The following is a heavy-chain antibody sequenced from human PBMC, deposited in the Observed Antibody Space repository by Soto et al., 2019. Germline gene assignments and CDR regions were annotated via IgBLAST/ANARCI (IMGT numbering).Heavy chain of an antibody. CDR3: ASRSVGGYSYGYYYYYGMDV. Sequence: SETLSLTCTVSGGSISSYYWSWIRQHPGKGLEWIGYIYYSGSTNYNPSLKSRVTISVDTSKNQFSLKLSSVTAADTAVYYCASRSVGGYSYGYYYYYGMDVWGQGTTVPVSS. D-gene: IGHD5-18*01. CDR2: IYYSGST. J-gene: IGHJ6*02. V-gene: IGHV4-59*01. CDR1: GGSISSYY.